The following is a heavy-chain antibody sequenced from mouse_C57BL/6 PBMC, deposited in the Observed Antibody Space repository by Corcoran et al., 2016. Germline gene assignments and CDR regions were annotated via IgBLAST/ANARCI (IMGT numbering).Heavy chain of an antibody. V-gene: IGHV9-3*01. CDR1: GYTFTTYG. Sequence: QIQLGQSGPELKKPGETVKISCKASGYTFTTYGMSWVKQAPGKGLKWMGWINTYSGVPTYADDFKGRFACSLETSASTAYLQINNLKNEDTATNFCASSGSSSFDYWGQGTTLTVSS. D-gene: IGHD1-1*01. J-gene: IGHJ2*01. CDR3: ASSGSSSFDY. CDR2: INTYSGVP.